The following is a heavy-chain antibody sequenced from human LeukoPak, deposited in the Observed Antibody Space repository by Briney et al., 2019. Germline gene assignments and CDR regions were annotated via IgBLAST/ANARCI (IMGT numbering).Heavy chain of an antibody. CDR1: GYTFTGYH. D-gene: IGHD3-10*01. CDR2: IHPNNGVT. V-gene: IGHV1-2*02. J-gene: IGHJ4*02. CDR3: ACPQRGPGGYYTDF. Sequence: ASVKVSCKASGYTFTGYHIHWVRQAPGQGLEWVGWIHPNNGVTLYAQKFQGRITMTRDTSINTVYMELSSLTSDDTAIYYCACPQRGPGGYYTDFWGQGTLVTVSS.